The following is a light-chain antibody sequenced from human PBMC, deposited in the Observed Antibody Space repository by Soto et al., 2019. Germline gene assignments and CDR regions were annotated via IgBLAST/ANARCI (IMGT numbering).Light chain of an antibody. CDR2: EVS. CDR1: QSLLHITGETF. Sequence: DGVMIQTPLSLSVAPGQPSSISCKSIQSLLHITGETFLFWYLQKRGKSPQXLIYEVSTRVSGVTERFSGSGSGTDFTLEISRVETDDVGIYYCMQSTQLPPTFGQGTRLEIK. J-gene: IGKJ5*01. V-gene: IGKV2D-29*02. CDR3: MQSTQLPPT.